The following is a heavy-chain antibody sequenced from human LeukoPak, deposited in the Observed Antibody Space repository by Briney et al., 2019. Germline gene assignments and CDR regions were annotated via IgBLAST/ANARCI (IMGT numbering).Heavy chain of an antibody. Sequence: ASVKVSCKASGYTFTGYYMHWVRQAPGQGLEWMGRINPNSGGTNYAQKFQGRVTMTRGTSISTAYMELSRLRSDATAVYYCASRGMGKAWVAFDIWGQGTMVTVSS. J-gene: IGHJ3*02. D-gene: IGHD7-27*01. CDR3: ASRGMGKAWVAFDI. CDR2: INPNSGGT. CDR1: GYTFTGYY. V-gene: IGHV1-2*06.